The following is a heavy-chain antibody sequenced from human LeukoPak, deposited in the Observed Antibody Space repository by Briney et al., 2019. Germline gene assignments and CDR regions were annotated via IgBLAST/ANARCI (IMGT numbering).Heavy chain of an antibody. V-gene: IGHV4-4*07. J-gene: IGHJ4*02. Sequence: NASETLSLTCTVSGGSISSYYWSWIRQPAGKGLEWIGRIHTSGSTNYNPSLKSRVTMSGDTSKNQFSLKLYSVTAADTAVYYCARDLCRYCSGSGCRQFDYWGQGTLVTVSS. CDR3: ARDLCRYCSGSGCRQFDY. D-gene: IGHD2-15*01. CDR1: GGSISSYY. CDR2: IHTSGST.